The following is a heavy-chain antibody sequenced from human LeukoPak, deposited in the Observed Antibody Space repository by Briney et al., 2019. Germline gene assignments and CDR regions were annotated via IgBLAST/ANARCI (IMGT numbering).Heavy chain of an antibody. J-gene: IGHJ4*02. Sequence: GASVKVSCKASGYTFTSYGISWVRQAPGQGLEWMGWISAYNGNTNYAQKLQGRVTMTTDTSTSTAYMELRSLRSDDTAVYYCARDSYSYGTPQTFDYWGQGTLVTVSS. CDR2: ISAYNGNT. CDR1: GYTFTSYG. D-gene: IGHD5-18*01. CDR3: ARDSYSYGTPQTFDY. V-gene: IGHV1-18*01.